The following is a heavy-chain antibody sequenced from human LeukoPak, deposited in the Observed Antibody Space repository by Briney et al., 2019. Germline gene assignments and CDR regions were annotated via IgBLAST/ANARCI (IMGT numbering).Heavy chain of an antibody. V-gene: IGHV3-30-3*01. CDR3: ARGGVTTMTLRDLWLDY. D-gene: IGHD4-17*01. J-gene: IGHJ4*02. Sequence: GGSLRLSCAASGFPFSSYWMQWVRQAPGKGLGWVALMSYDGSNKFYADSVKGRFTISRDNSKSTLYLQMNSLRGEDTAVYYCARGGVTTMTLRDLWLDYWGQGTLVTVSS. CDR1: GFPFSSYW. CDR2: MSYDGSNK.